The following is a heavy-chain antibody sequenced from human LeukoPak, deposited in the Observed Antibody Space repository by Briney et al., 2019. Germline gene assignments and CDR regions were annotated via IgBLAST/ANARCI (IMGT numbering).Heavy chain of an antibody. Sequence: SDTLSLTCAVSGYSISSDNWWGWIRQPPGKGLEWIRYIYYSGSTYYNPSLKSRVTMSVDTSKNQFSLKLSSVTAVDTAVYYCAKKIAAAAWFDPWGQGTLVTVSS. CDR3: AKKIAAAAWFDP. V-gene: IGHV4-28*01. CDR2: IYYSGST. CDR1: GYSISSDNW. J-gene: IGHJ5*02. D-gene: IGHD6-13*01.